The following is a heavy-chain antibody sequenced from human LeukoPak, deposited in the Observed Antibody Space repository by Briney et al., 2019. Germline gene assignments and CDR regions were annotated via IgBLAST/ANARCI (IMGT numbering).Heavy chain of an antibody. J-gene: IGHJ4*02. CDR3: ARERGKQWLVDY. CDR1: GYTFTGYY. Sequence: ASVKVSFKASGYTFTGYYMHWVRQAPGQGLEWMGRINPNSGGTNYAQKFQGRVTMTRDTSISTAYMYLSRLRSDDTAVYYCARERGKQWLVDYWGQGTLVTVSS. CDR2: INPNSGGT. V-gene: IGHV1-2*06. D-gene: IGHD6-19*01.